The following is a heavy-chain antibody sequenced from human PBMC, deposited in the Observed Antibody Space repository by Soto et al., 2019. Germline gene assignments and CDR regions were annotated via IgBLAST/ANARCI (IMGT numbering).Heavy chain of an antibody. CDR3: ATATKGFWSGYLHPASDY. D-gene: IGHD3-3*01. CDR1: GGSISSGDYY. Sequence: PSETLSLTCTVSGGSISSGDYYWSWIRQPPGKGLEWIGYIYYSGSTYYNPPLKSRVTISVDTSKNQFSLKLSSVTAADTAVYYCATATKGFWSGYLHPASDYWGQGTLVTVSS. V-gene: IGHV4-30-4*01. CDR2: IYYSGST. J-gene: IGHJ4*02.